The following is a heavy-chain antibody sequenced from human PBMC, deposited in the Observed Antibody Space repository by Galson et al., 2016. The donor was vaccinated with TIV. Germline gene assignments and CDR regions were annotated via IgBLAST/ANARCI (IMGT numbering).Heavy chain of an antibody. Sequence: SVKVSCKASGYTFPEFYLHWVRQAPGQGLEWMGWINPKNGDTNYAQKFQGRVTLTSDTSITTAFLDLKWLRPDDTAVYFCPRVPGAVAGRVWGQGTLVTVSS. D-gene: IGHD6-19*01. J-gene: IGHJ4*02. CDR3: PRVPGAVAGRV. CDR2: INPKNGDT. V-gene: IGHV1-2*02. CDR1: GYTFPEFY.